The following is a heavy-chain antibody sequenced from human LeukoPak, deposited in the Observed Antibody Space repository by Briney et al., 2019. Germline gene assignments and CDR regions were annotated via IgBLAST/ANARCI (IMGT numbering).Heavy chain of an antibody. CDR3: TRAPYGGNSLATY. CDR2: IRSKGYGATT. CDR1: GFTFGDYA. V-gene: IGHV3-49*04. Sequence: GGSLRLSCTASGFTFGDYAMSWVRQAPGEGLEWVGFIRSKGYGATTEYAASVKGRFTISRDDSKSIAFMQMNSLKTEDTAVYYCTRAPYGGNSLATYWGQGTLVTVSS. J-gene: IGHJ4*02. D-gene: IGHD4-23*01.